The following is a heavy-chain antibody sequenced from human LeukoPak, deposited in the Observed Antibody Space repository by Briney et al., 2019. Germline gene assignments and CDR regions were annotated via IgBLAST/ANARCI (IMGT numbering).Heavy chain of an antibody. J-gene: IGHJ3*02. V-gene: IGHV4-38-2*02. D-gene: IGHD3-3*01. CDR3: ARPYYDFWSGKGAFDI. CDR2: IYHSGST. Sequence: TSETLSLTCTVSGYSISSGYYWGWIRQPPGKGLEWIGSIYHSGSTYYNPSLKSRVTISVDTSKNQFSLKLSSVTAADTAVYYCARPYYDFWSGKGAFDIWGQGTMVTVSS. CDR1: GYSISSGYY.